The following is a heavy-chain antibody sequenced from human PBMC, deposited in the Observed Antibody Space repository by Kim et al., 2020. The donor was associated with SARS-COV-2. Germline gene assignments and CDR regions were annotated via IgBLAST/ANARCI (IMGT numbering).Heavy chain of an antibody. CDR1: GFTFSTYA. Sequence: GGSLRLSCAAAGFTFSTYAMSWVRQAPGRGLEWVSIIGGDGEKTYYADSVQGRFTISRDNSRNTVSLQMSGLRVEDTAVYYCARGPLKRYGMDVGGQGT. V-gene: IGHV3-23*01. J-gene: IGHJ6*01. CDR3: ARGPLKRYGMDV. CDR2: IGGDGEKT.